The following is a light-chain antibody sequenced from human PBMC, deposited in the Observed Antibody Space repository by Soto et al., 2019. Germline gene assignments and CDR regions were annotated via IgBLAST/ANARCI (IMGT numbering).Light chain of an antibody. CDR3: SSYTGTTVI. V-gene: IGLV2-8*01. CDR1: LSDVGGQNS. Sequence: ALTQPPSVSGSPGQSVTISCTGTLSDVGGQNSVSWYRQDPGKAPQLIVYDVTQRPSGVPDRFSGSRSGSTASLTVSGLQAEDEANYYCSSYTGTTVIFGGGTKVTVL. J-gene: IGLJ2*01. CDR2: DVT.